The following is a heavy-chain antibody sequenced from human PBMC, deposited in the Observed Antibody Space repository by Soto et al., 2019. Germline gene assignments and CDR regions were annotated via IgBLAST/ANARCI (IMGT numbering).Heavy chain of an antibody. V-gene: IGHV1-46*01. Sequence: ASVKVSCKASGYTFTSYYMHWVRHAPGQGLEWMGIINPSGGSTSYAQKFQGRVTMTRDTSTSTVYMELSSLRSEDTAVYYCARDREVLTIFGVVIINNWFDPWGQGTLVTVSS. D-gene: IGHD3-3*01. CDR2: INPSGGST. CDR3: ARDREVLTIFGVVIINNWFDP. CDR1: GYTFTSYY. J-gene: IGHJ5*02.